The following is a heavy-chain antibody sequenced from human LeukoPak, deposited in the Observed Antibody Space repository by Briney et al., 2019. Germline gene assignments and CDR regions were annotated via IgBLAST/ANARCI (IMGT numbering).Heavy chain of an antibody. Sequence: PSETLSLTCTVSGGSISSYYWSWIRQPPGKGLEWIGYIYYSGGTNYNPSLKSRVTISVDTSKNKFSLKLSSVTAADTAVYYCARVSRRYSSGWYPLYYFDYWGQGTLVTVSS. D-gene: IGHD6-19*01. V-gene: IGHV4-59*01. CDR3: ARVSRRYSSGWYPLYYFDY. CDR2: IYYSGGT. CDR1: GGSISSYY. J-gene: IGHJ4*02.